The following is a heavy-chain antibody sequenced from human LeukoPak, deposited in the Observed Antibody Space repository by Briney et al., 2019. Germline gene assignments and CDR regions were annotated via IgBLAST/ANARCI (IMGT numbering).Heavy chain of an antibody. CDR3: ARHWGSCRGGDCYTFDC. CDR2: ISNSEST. J-gene: IGHJ4*02. V-gene: IGHV4-59*08. Sequence: SETLSLTCSVSNASISSYYWSWIRQSPGKGLEWIGYISNSESTNYNPSLKSRVTISVDTSKNQFSLKLSSVTAADTAVYYCARHWGSCRGGDCYTFDCWGQGTLVTVSS. CDR1: NASISSYY. D-gene: IGHD2-21*02.